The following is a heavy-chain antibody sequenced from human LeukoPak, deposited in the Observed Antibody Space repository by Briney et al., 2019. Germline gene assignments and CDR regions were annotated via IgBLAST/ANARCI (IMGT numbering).Heavy chain of an antibody. Sequence: SVKVSCKTSGYTFTDYYLHWVRQAPGQGLEWMGGIIPIFGTANYAQKFQGRVTITTDESTSTAYMELSSLRSEDTAVYYCARDRGVGATRYYMDVWGKGTTVTVSS. CDR3: ARDRGVGATRYYMDV. D-gene: IGHD1-26*01. CDR1: GYTFTDYY. CDR2: IIPIFGTA. J-gene: IGHJ6*03. V-gene: IGHV1-69*05.